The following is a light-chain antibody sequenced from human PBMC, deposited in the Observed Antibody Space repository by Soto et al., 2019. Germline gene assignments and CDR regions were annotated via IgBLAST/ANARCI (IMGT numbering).Light chain of an antibody. CDR2: GSS. V-gene: IGKV3-20*01. CDR1: QSVSNNY. Sequence: EVVLTQSPGTLSLSPGERATLSCRASQSVSNNYFAWYQQKPGQAPRLLIFGSSDRATGIPDRLSGSGSGTDFTLTICRLEPEDFAVYYCQQYGSSPPYTFGQGTKLEIK. J-gene: IGKJ2*01. CDR3: QQYGSSPPYT.